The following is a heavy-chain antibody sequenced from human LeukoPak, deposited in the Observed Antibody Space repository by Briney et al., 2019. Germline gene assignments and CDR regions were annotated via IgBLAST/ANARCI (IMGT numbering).Heavy chain of an antibody. D-gene: IGHD2-15*01. CDR1: GFTVSSNY. CDR3: ARDIWEVAAGARLDY. Sequence: GGSLRLSCAASGFTVSSNYMSWVRQAPGKGLEWVSLIYSGGRIFYADSVKGRFIISTDNSKNTLNLQMNSLRAEDTAVYYCARDIWEVAAGARLDYWGQGTLVTVSS. V-gene: IGHV3-66*01. J-gene: IGHJ4*02. CDR2: IYSGGRI.